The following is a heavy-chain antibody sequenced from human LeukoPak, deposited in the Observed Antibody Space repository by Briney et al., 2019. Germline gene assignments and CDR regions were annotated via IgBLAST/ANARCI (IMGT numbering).Heavy chain of an antibody. D-gene: IGHD3-3*01. Sequence: AGGSLRLSCAASGFTFSSYAMHWVRQAPGKGLEWVAVISYDGSNKYYADSVKGRFTISRDNSKNTLYLQMNSLRAEDTAVYYCARGDLTIFGVVPRVFSGMDVWGQGTTVTVSS. V-gene: IGHV3-30-3*01. J-gene: IGHJ6*02. CDR3: ARGDLTIFGVVPRVFSGMDV. CDR1: GFTFSSYA. CDR2: ISYDGSNK.